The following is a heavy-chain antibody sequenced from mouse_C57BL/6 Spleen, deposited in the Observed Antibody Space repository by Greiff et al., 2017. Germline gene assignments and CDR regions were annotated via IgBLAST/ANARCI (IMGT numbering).Heavy chain of an antibody. D-gene: IGHD2-4*01. CDR1: GYTFTSYW. CDR3: AGDYVRLAY. CDR2: IDPSDSYT. J-gene: IGHJ3*01. V-gene: IGHV1-59*01. Sequence: VQLQQPGAELVRPGTSVKLSCKASGYTFTSYWMHWVKQRPGQGLEWIGVIDPSDSYTNYNQKFKGKATLTVDTSSSTAYMQLSSLTSEDSAVYYCAGDYVRLAYWGQGTLVTVSA.